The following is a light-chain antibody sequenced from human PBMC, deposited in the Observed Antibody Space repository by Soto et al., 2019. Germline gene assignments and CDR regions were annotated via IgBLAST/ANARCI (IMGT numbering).Light chain of an antibody. J-gene: IGLJ7*01. Sequence: QSVLTQPPSASGSPGQSVTISCTGTSSDIGGYNYVSWYQQHPGNAPKLLIYEVSKWPSGVPDRFSGSKSGNTASLTVSGLRTEDEADYYCSSYAGSSNHVVFGGGTQLTVL. CDR2: EVS. CDR3: SSYAGSSNHVV. CDR1: SSDIGGYNY. V-gene: IGLV2-8*01.